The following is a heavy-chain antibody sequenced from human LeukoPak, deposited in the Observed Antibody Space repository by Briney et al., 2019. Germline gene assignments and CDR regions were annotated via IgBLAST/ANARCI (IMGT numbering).Heavy chain of an antibody. V-gene: IGHV4-34*01. J-gene: IGHJ4*02. Sequence: SETLSLTCAVSGVPFSNYYWSWVRQSPRQGLEWIGEINHSGYTNYNPSLKSRVTMSIDTSKNQFSLILTSVTAADTAVYYCARAEKAVTGTLDSWGQGTLITVSS. CDR3: ARAEKAVTGTLDS. D-gene: IGHD6-19*01. CDR1: GVPFSNYY. CDR2: INHSGYT.